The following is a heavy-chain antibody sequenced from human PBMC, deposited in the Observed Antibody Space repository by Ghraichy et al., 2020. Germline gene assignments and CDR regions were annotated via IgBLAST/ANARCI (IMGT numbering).Heavy chain of an antibody. J-gene: IGHJ6*02. CDR3: ARSPAYGSGYRPYSYYGRDL. Sequence: ASVKVSCKASGYLFTSYSMYWVRQAPGQRLEWMGWINAGNGNTEYSQNFQGRVTITSDTSASTLYMDLTSLTSEDTATYYCARSPAYGSGYRPYSYYGRDLWGQGTTVTVSS. CDR1: GYLFTSYS. CDR2: INAGNGNT. D-gene: IGHD3-3*01. V-gene: IGHV1-3*01.